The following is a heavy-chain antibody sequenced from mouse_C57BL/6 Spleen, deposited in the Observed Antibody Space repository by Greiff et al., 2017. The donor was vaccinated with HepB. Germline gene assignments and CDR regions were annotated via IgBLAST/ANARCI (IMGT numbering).Heavy chain of an antibody. CDR3: ARVLTTVVAKYFDV. CDR1: GYSITSGYY. CDR2: ISYDGSN. V-gene: IGHV3-6*01. J-gene: IGHJ1*03. D-gene: IGHD1-1*01. Sequence: VQLQQSGPGLVKPSQSLSLTCSVTGYSITSGYYWNWIRQFPGNKLEWMGYISYDGSNNYNPSLKNRISITRYTSKNQFFLKLNSVTTEDTATYYCARVLTTVVAKYFDVWGTGTTVTVSS.